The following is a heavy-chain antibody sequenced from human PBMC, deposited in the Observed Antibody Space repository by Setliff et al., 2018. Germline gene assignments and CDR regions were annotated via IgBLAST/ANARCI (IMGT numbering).Heavy chain of an antibody. CDR1: GGSFSGYS. D-gene: IGHD3-22*01. V-gene: IGHV4-34*01. Sequence: SETLSLTCAVYGGSFSGYSWSWIRQPPGKGLEWIGKINHSGSTNYNPSLKSRVTISIDTSKNQFSLRLSSLTAADTAVYYCARHRRDSSGNYFVGLYYFDYWGQGILVTVSS. CDR2: INHSGST. CDR3: ARHRRDSSGNYFVGLYYFDY. J-gene: IGHJ4*02.